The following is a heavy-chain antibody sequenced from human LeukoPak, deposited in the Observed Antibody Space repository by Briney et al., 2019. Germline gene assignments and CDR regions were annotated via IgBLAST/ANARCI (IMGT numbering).Heavy chain of an antibody. J-gene: IGHJ5*02. CDR2: ISANNGNT. Sequence: ASVKVSCKASGYNFGIFGISWVRQAPGQGLEWMGWISANNGNTNYAQNLQGRVTMTTDTSTSTAYMELRSLRSDDTAVYYCARVGVVVPAAWLDPWGQGTLVTVSS. V-gene: IGHV1-18*01. CDR1: GYNFGIFG. CDR3: ARVGVVVPAAWLDP. D-gene: IGHD2-2*01.